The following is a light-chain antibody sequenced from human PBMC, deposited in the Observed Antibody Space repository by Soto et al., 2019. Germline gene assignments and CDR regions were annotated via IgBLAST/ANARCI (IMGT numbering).Light chain of an antibody. CDR2: GAS. Sequence: EILLTQSPDTLSLTQGERATLSCRAAQSVGTRLAWYQHKTGQAPRLLISGASSRATGIPDRFSGSGSGTDFTLTISRLEPEDFAVYYCQQYGSSLWPFGQGTK. CDR3: QQYGSSLWP. J-gene: IGKJ1*01. V-gene: IGKV3-20*01. CDR1: QSVGTR.